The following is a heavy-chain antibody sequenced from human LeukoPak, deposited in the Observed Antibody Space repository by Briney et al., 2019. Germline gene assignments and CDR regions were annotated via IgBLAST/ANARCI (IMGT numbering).Heavy chain of an antibody. D-gene: IGHD1-26*01. CDR2: ISSSSSYI. CDR1: GFTLSSHS. V-gene: IGHV3-21*01. Sequence: PGGSLRLSCAGSGFTLSSHSMNWVRQAPGKGLEWVSSISSSSSYIYYADSVKGRFTISRDNAENSLYLQMNSLRVEDTAVYYCARDRLGAAHDAFDIWGQGTMVTVSS. CDR3: ARDRLGAAHDAFDI. J-gene: IGHJ3*02.